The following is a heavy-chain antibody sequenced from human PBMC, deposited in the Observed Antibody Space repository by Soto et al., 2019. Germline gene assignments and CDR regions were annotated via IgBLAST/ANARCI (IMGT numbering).Heavy chain of an antibody. Sequence: QITLKESGPTLVKPTQTLTLTCIFSGFSLDTGGAGVGWIRQPPGKALEWLALIYWNEDKRYSPSLKTRLTITKDTYKNQVVLKMTNMDPVDTATYYCAHRGYGDYPRDNWFDPWGQGTMVTVSS. CDR1: GFSLDTGGAG. V-gene: IGHV2-5*01. CDR2: IYWNEDK. J-gene: IGHJ5*02. D-gene: IGHD4-17*01. CDR3: AHRGYGDYPRDNWFDP.